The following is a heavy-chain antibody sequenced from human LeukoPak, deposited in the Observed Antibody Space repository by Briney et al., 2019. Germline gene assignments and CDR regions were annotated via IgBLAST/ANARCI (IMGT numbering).Heavy chain of an antibody. J-gene: IGHJ4*02. CDR1: GYILTNYA. V-gene: IGHV7-4-1*02. Sequence: ASVKVSCKASGYILTNYAMNWVRQAPGQGLEWMRWINTNTGNPTYAQGFTGRFVFSLDTSVSTAYLQISSLKAEDTAVYYCARGDYDYVWGSYRYPPLMMDYWGQGTLVTVSS. CDR2: INTNTGNP. CDR3: ARGDYDYVWGSYRYPPLMMDY. D-gene: IGHD3-16*02.